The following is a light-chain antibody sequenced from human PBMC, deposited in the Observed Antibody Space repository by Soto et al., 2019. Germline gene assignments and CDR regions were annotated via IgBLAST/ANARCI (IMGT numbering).Light chain of an antibody. J-gene: IGKJ2*01. V-gene: IGKV3-11*01. CDR2: DAS. CDR1: QSVSSY. Sequence: EIVLTQSPATLSLSPGERATLSCRASQSVSSYLEWYQQKPGLAPRLLIYDASNRATGIPARFSGSGSGTDFTLTISSLEPEDFAVYYCQQRSNWPYTFGQGTKLEIK. CDR3: QQRSNWPYT.